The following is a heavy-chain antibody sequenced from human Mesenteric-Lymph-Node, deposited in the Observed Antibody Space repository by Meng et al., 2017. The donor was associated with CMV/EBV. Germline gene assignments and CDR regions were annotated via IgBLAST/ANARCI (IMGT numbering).Heavy chain of an antibody. CDR1: GGTFRSYS. D-gene: IGHD5-18*01. CDR2: IIPMVGKG. J-gene: IGHJ4*02. CDR3: AREKGGYSYGSPSDY. V-gene: IGHV1-69*08. Sequence: SVKVSCKASGGTFRSYSISWVRQAPGQGLEWLGRIIPMVGKGTYAQKLQGRVTITADKSTSTAYMELSSLRSEDTAIYYCAREKGGYSYGSPSDYWGQGTLVTVSS.